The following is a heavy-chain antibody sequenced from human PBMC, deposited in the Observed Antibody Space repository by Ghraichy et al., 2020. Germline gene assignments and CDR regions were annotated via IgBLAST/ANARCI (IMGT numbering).Heavy chain of an antibody. CDR2: IYTSGST. D-gene: IGHD2-2*03. Sequence: SETLSLTCTVSGGSISSYYWSWIRQPAGKGLEWIGRIYTSGSTNYNPSLKSRVTMSVDTSKNQFSLKLSSVTAADTAVYYCAREPKVLDTVVEWFDPWGQGTLVTVSS. CDR1: GGSISSYY. J-gene: IGHJ5*02. V-gene: IGHV4-4*07. CDR3: AREPKVLDTVVEWFDP.